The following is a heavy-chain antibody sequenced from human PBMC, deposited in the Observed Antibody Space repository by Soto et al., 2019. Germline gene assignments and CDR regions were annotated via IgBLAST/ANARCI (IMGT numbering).Heavy chain of an antibody. CDR3: ARDRYNWNPHVSYYYYGMDV. D-gene: IGHD1-20*01. CDR1: GGTFSSYA. Sequence: QVQLVQSGAEVKKPGSSVKVSCKASGGTFSSYAISWVRQAPGQGLEWMGGIIPIFGTANYAQKFQGRVTITADESTSTAYMELSSQRYEDTAVYYCARDRYNWNPHVSYYYYGMDVWGQGTTVTVSS. CDR2: IIPIFGTA. J-gene: IGHJ6*02. V-gene: IGHV1-69*01.